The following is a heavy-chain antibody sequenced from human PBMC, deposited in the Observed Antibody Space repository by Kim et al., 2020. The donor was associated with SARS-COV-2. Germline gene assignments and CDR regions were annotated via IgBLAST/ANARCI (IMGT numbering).Heavy chain of an antibody. CDR3: TTDGRGARNYDYVWGGYRDDNWLDP. Sequence: GGSLRLSCAASGFSFSNAWMSWVRQSPGKGLEWVGRIKSKADGGTTDYAAPVKGRFTISRDDSKNTLYVQMNSLKTEDKGVYYCTTDGRGARNYDYVWGGYRDDNWLDPWGQGTLVTVSS. J-gene: IGHJ5*02. D-gene: IGHD3-16*02. CDR2: IKSKADGGTT. CDR1: GFSFSNAW. V-gene: IGHV3-15*01.